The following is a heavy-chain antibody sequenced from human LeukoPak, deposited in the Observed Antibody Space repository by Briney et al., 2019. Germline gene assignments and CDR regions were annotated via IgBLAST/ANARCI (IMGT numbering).Heavy chain of an antibody. CDR1: GFTFTSSA. J-gene: IGHJ6*02. CDR3: AADQGSGWYV. V-gene: IGHV1-58*02. Sequence: GASVKVSCKASGFTFTSSAMQWVRQARGQRLEWIGWIVVGSGNTNYAQKFQERVTITRDMSTSTAYMELSSPRSEDTAVYYCAADQGSGWYVWGQGTTVTVSS. D-gene: IGHD6-19*01. CDR2: IVVGSGNT.